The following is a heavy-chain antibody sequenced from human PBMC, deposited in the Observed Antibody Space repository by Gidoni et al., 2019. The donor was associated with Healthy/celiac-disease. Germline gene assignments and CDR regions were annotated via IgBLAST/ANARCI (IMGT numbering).Heavy chain of an antibody. D-gene: IGHD3-3*01. CDR2: INAGNGNT. CDR1: GYTFTSYA. CDR3: ARGGATIFGVVDD. Sequence: QVQLVQSGAEGKKPGASVKVSCKASGYTFTSYAMHWVRQAPGQRLEWMGWINAGNGNTKYSQKFQGRVTITRDTSASTAYMELSSLRSEDTAVYYCARGGATIFGVVDDWGQGTLVTVSS. V-gene: IGHV1-3*01. J-gene: IGHJ4*02.